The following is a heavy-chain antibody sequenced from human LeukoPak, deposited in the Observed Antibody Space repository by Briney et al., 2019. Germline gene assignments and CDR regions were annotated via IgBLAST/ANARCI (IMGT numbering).Heavy chain of an antibody. Sequence: GGSLRLSCAASGFTFDDYAMHWVRQAPGKGLEWVSGISWNSGSIGYADSVKGRFTISRDNAKNSLYPQMNSLRAEDMALYYCAKDINPEHAGYMDVWGKGTTVTVSS. V-gene: IGHV3-9*03. J-gene: IGHJ6*03. CDR1: GFTFDDYA. CDR2: ISWNSGSI. CDR3: AKDINPEHAGYMDV. D-gene: IGHD1/OR15-1a*01.